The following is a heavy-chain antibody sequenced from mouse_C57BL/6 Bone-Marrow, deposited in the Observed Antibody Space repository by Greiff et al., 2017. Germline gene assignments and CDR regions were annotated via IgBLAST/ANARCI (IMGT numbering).Heavy chain of an antibody. V-gene: IGHV1-59*01. CDR2: IDPSDSYT. J-gene: IGHJ2*01. Sequence: VQLQQPGAELVRPGTSVKLSCKASGYTFTSYWMHWVKQRPGQGLEWIGVIDPSDSYTNYNQKFKGKATLTVDTSSSTAYMQLSSLTSEDSAVYYCAREETAHYFDYWGQGTTLTVSS. CDR1: GYTFTSYW. D-gene: IGHD3-2*01. CDR3: AREETAHYFDY.